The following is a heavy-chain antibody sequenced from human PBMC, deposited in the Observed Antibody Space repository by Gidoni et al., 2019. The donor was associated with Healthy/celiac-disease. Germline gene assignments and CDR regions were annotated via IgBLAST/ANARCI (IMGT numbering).Heavy chain of an antibody. J-gene: IGHJ6*04. D-gene: IGHD2-2*03. V-gene: IGHV3-48*02. CDR3: ARDGYCSSTSCPPDV. CDR2: ISSSSSTI. CDR1: GFTFSSYS. Sequence: EVQLVESGGGLVQPGGSLRLSCAASGFTFSSYSMNWVRQAPGKGLEWVSYISSSSSTIYYADSVKGRFTISRDNAKNSLYLQMNSLRDEDTAVYYCARDGYCSSTSCPPDVWGKGTTVTVSS.